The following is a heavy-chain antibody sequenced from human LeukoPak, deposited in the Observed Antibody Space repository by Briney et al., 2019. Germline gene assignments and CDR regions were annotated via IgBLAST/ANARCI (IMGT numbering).Heavy chain of an antibody. CDR1: GYTFTGYY. V-gene: IGHV1-2*02. J-gene: IGHJ5*02. CDR2: INPNSGGT. CDR3: ARDLGIAVAARFDP. D-gene: IGHD6-19*01. Sequence: ASVKVSCKASGYTFTGYYMHWVRQAPGQGLEWMGWINPNSGGTNYAQKFQGRVTMTRDTPISTAYMELSRLRSDDTAVYYCARDLGIAVAARFDPWGQGTLVTVSS.